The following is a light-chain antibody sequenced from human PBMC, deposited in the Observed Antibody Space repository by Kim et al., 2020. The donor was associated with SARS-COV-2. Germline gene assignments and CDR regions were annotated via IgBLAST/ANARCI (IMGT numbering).Light chain of an antibody. CDR3: QSYDSSMSGSI. V-gene: IGLV1-40*01. CDR1: SSNIGAGYD. CDR2: ANS. Sequence: QRVTISCTGSSSNIGAGYDVHWYQQCPGTAPKLLIYANSKRPSGVPDRFSGSKSGTSASLAITGLQAEDEADYYCQSYDSSMSGSIFGTGTKVTVL. J-gene: IGLJ1*01.